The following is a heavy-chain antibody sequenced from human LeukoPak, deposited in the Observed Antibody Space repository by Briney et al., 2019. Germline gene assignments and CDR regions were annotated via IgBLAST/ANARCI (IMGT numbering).Heavy chain of an antibody. CDR2: IYDSGTT. J-gene: IGHJ4*02. CDR3: ARQVVALRSTDY. Sequence: TSETLSLTCTVSGGSITSSRYHWGWVRQPPGKGLELIGSIYDSGTTYYSPSLKSRVTLSVDTSKNQFSLKLNSVTAADTAVYYCARQVVALRSTDYWGQGTLVTVSS. V-gene: IGHV4-39*01. CDR1: GGSITSSRYH. D-gene: IGHD2-15*01.